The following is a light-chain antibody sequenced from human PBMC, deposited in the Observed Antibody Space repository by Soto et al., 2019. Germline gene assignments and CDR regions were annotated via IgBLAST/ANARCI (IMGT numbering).Light chain of an antibody. CDR2: AAS. V-gene: IGKV1-39*01. J-gene: IGKJ5*01. Sequence: DIQMTQSPSSLSASVGDRVTITCRASQSISSYLNWYQQKPGKAPKLLIYAASSLQSGVPSRFSGSGSGTDFTLTIYRLEPEDFAVYYCQQYDTSPWTFGQGTQLEI. CDR3: QQYDTSPWT. CDR1: QSISSY.